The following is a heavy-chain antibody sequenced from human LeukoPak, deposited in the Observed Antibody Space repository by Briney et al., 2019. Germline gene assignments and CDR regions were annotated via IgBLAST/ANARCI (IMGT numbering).Heavy chain of an antibody. CDR2: MNLVTGDA. D-gene: IGHD2-2*01. CDR3: ARAPMGTAAFY. CDR1: GYTFTNFD. Sequence: ASVKVSCKASGYTFTNFDINWVRQAPGQGLEWMGWMNLVTGDAGSTQKFQGRVTLTRDTSISTAYMELSGLTSDDTAFYYCARAPMGTAAFYWGQGTLVTVSS. V-gene: IGHV1-8*01. J-gene: IGHJ4*02.